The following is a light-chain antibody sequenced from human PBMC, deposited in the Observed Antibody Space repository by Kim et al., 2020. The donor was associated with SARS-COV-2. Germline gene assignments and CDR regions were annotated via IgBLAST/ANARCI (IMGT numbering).Light chain of an antibody. J-gene: IGLJ2*01. CDR1: SGSIEDNY. Sequence: KTITISCTRSSGSIEDNYVQWYQQRPGGVPIIVIYEDDQRPSGVSDRFSGSIDNSSNSASLTISGLKTEDEADYYCQSYNRSNVVFGGGTKLTVL. CDR2: EDD. CDR3: QSYNRSNVV. V-gene: IGLV6-57*03.